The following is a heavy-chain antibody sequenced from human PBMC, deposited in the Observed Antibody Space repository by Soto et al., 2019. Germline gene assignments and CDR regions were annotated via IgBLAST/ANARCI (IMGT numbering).Heavy chain of an antibody. J-gene: IGHJ4*02. Sequence: QVQLLESGGGVVQPGTSLRLSCVASGFTFSSYGMLWVRQAAGKGLEWVAVISYDGSDDYYADSVRGRFTISRDNSKNTLYLQMSSLTPDDTSIYYCARDDVKMATIGGYFDYWGRGTQVAVSS. CDR1: GFTFSSYG. CDR3: ARDDVKMATIGGYFDY. CDR2: ISYDGSDD. V-gene: IGHV3-30*15. D-gene: IGHD2-8*01.